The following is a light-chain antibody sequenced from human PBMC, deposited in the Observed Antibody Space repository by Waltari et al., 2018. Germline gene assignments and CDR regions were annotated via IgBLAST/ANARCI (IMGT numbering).Light chain of an antibody. Sequence: QSALTQPASVSGSPGQSITISCTGTSNDVGGYGYVSLYQQYPGKAPKLIIYEVSYRPSGISTRFSGSKSGNTASLTISGLQAEDEADYYCSSHTATVPHVFGTGTRVTVV. CDR3: SSHTATVPHV. CDR2: EVS. CDR1: SNDVGGYGY. J-gene: IGLJ1*01. V-gene: IGLV2-14*01.